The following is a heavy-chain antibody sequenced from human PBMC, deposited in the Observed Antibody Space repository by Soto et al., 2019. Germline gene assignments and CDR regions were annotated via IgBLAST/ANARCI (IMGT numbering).Heavy chain of an antibody. D-gene: IGHD3-3*01. J-gene: IGHJ5*02. Sequence: GASGKVSCNASGYTFTSYAMHWVRQAPGQRLEWMGWINAGNGNTKYSQKFQGRVTITRDTSASTAYMELSSLRSEDTAVYYCARSSLRFLEWLSENWFDPWGQGTLVTVSS. V-gene: IGHV1-3*01. CDR2: INAGNGNT. CDR1: GYTFTSYA. CDR3: ARSSLRFLEWLSENWFDP.